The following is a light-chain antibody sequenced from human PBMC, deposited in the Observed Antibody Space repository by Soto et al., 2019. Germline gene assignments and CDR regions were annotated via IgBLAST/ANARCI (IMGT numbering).Light chain of an antibody. CDR3: QQYHNWPIT. V-gene: IGKV1-6*01. CDR1: QGIRSA. CDR2: AAS. J-gene: IGKJ5*01. Sequence: AIQLTQSPSSLSASVGDRVTITCRASQGIRSALGWYQQKPGKVPKLLIYAASTLQSGVPSRFSGSGFGTDFTLTINSLQSEDFAVYYGQQYHNWPITFGQGTRLEIK.